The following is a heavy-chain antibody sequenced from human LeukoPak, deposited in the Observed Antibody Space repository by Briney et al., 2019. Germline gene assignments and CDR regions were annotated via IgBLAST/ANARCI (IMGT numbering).Heavy chain of an antibody. Sequence: SETLSLTCTVSGGSINRNSYQWGWIRQPPWKGLEWIGSIYYSGSTYYNASLKSRVTISVVTSKNQFSLKLRSVTAADTAVYYCASSYYYDSSGSPRGYAFNIWGQGTMVSVSS. CDR1: GGSINRNSYQ. D-gene: IGHD3-22*01. J-gene: IGHJ3*02. V-gene: IGHV4-39*01. CDR2: IYYSGST. CDR3: ASSYYYDSSGSPRGYAFNI.